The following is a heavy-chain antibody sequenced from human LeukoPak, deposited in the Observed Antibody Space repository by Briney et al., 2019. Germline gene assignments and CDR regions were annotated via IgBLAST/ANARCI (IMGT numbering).Heavy chain of an antibody. Sequence: ASVKVSCKASGYTFTSYGISWVRQAPGQGLEWMGWINPNSGGTNYAQKFQGRVTMTRDTSISTAYMELSRLRSDDTAVYYCARDIGYYDSSGYTDYWGQGTLVTVSS. CDR1: GYTFTSYG. J-gene: IGHJ4*02. CDR2: INPNSGGT. V-gene: IGHV1-2*02. CDR3: ARDIGYYDSSGYTDY. D-gene: IGHD3-22*01.